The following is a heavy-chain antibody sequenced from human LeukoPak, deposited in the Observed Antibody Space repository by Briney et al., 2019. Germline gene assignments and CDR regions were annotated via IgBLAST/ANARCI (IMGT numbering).Heavy chain of an antibody. V-gene: IGHV3-30*02. J-gene: IGHJ4*02. D-gene: IGHD2-15*01. Sequence: GGSLRLSCAASGFTFSSYGMHWVRQAPDKGLEWVAFIRYDGTNQYYADSVKGRFTISRDNSKNTLYLQMNSLRTEDTAMYYCAKDLVVAATTFDYWGQGTLVTVSS. CDR2: IRYDGTNQ. CDR1: GFTFSSYG. CDR3: AKDLVVAATTFDY.